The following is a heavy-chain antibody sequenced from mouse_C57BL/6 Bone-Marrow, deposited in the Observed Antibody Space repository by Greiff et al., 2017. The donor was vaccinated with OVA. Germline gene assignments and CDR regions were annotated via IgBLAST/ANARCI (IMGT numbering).Heavy chain of an antibody. CDR1: GFTFSDYY. CDR3: ARHRDDYPYAMDY. Sequence: EVKLVESGGGLVQPGGSLKLSCAASGFTFSDYYMYWVRQTPEKRLEWVAYISNGGGSTYYPDTVKGRFTISRDNAKNTLYLQMSRLKSEDTAMYYCARHRDDYPYAMDYWGQGTSVTVSS. V-gene: IGHV5-12*01. D-gene: IGHD2-4*01. CDR2: ISNGGGST. J-gene: IGHJ4*01.